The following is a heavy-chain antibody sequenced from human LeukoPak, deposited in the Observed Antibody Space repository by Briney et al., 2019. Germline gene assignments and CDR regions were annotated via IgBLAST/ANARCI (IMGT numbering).Heavy chain of an antibody. Sequence: GGSLRLSCAASGFTFDDYAMHWVRQAPGKGLEWVSGITWNSDYKVYADSVKGRFTISRDNAKNSLYLQMNSLRAEDTAVYYCARDYYDSSESPYFDYWGQGTLVTVSS. CDR1: GFTFDDYA. CDR3: ARDYYDSSESPYFDY. CDR2: ITWNSDYK. V-gene: IGHV3-9*01. D-gene: IGHD3-22*01. J-gene: IGHJ4*02.